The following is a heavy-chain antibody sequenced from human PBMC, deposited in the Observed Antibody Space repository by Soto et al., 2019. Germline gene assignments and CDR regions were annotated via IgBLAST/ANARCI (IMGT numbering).Heavy chain of an antibody. CDR3: ARDGNWNYWVKYYYGMDV. J-gene: IGHJ6*02. CDR2: ISAYNGNT. CDR1: GYTFTSYG. Sequence: GASVKVSCKASGYTFTSYGISWVRQAPGQGLEWMGWISAYNGNTNYAQKLQGRVTMTTDISTSTAYMELRSLRSDDTAVYYCARDGNWNYWVKYYYGMDVWGQGTTVTVSS. D-gene: IGHD1-7*01. V-gene: IGHV1-18*04.